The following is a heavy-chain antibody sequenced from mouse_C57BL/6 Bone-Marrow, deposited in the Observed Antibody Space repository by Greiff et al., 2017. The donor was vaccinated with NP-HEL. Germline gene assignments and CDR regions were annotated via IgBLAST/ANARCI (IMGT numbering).Heavy chain of an antibody. V-gene: IGHV1-74*01. Sequence: QVQLKQPGAELVKPGASVKVSCKASGYTFTSYWMHWVKQRPGQGLEWIGRIHPSDSDTNYNQKFKGKATLTVDKSSSTAYMQLSSLTSEDSAVYYCAMAITTVDYFDYWGQGTTLTVSS. CDR2: IHPSDSDT. CDR3: AMAITTVDYFDY. J-gene: IGHJ2*01. D-gene: IGHD1-1*01. CDR1: GYTFTSYW.